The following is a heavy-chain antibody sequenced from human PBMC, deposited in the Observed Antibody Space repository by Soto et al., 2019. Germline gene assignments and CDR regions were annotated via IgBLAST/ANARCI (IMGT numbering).Heavy chain of an antibody. CDR2: ISAYNGNT. D-gene: IGHD4-17*01. CDR3: ADTTDLGDAFDI. Sequence: ASVKVSCKASGGTFSSYAISWVRQAPGQGLEWMGWISAYNGNTNYAQKLQGRVTMTTDTSTSTAYMELRSLRSDDTAVYYCADTTDLGDAFDICGQGTMVNVSS. J-gene: IGHJ3*02. CDR1: GGTFSSYA. V-gene: IGHV1-18*01.